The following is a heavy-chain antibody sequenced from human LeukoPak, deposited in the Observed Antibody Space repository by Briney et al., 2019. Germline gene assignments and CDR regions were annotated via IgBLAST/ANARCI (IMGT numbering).Heavy chain of an antibody. D-gene: IGHD3-10*01. CDR1: RDIFTGYQ. CDR3: AREGRWESGYKFGSGTSALDF. J-gene: IGHJ4*02. V-gene: IGHV1-2*02. Sequence: ASVKVSCKASRDIFTGYQIHWVRRAPGEGLEWMAWINPTSGDTNYAQSFRDRVTVTRDSSGSPVYLELNPLRSDDTALYYCAREGRWESGYKFGSGTSALDFWGQGTLVSVSS. CDR2: INPTSGDT.